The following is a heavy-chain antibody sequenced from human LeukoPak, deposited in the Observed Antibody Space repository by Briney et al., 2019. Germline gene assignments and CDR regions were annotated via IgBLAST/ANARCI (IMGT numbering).Heavy chain of an antibody. D-gene: IGHD2-2*01. J-gene: IGHJ4*02. CDR3: TKDRLGPAASFDY. CDR2: ISSSGGTI. Sequence: GGSLRLSCAASGFSFNDYSMNWVRQAPGKGLEEVSYISSSGGTIIYADSVKGRFTISRDNAKNSLYLQMSGLRAEDTAIYYCTKDRLGPAASFDYWGQGTLVTVS. CDR1: GFSFNDYS. V-gene: IGHV3-48*04.